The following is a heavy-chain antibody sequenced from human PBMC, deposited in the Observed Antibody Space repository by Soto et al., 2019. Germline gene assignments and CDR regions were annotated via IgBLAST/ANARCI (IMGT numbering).Heavy chain of an antibody. Sequence: TGGSLRLSCVASGVIFTNSTMHWVRQAPGKGLEWVALISPDGKNKYYVDSVKGRFTISRDNSKNTVYLHMNSLGVEDTAVYFCARGLLTFLGEDLWGQGTLVTVSS. CDR3: ARGLLTFLGEDL. CDR2: ISPDGKNK. D-gene: IGHD3-16*01. CDR1: GVIFTNST. J-gene: IGHJ4*02. V-gene: IGHV3-30*04.